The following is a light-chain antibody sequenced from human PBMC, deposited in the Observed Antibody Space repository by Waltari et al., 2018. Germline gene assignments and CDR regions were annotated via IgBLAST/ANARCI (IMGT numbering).Light chain of an antibody. CDR3: ATWDDRLTGVV. CDR1: TSTIGSNI. V-gene: IGLV1-44*01. CDR2: SNE. J-gene: IGLJ2*01. Sequence: QSVLTQPPSASGTPGQRVTTPCSGSTSTIGSNIVNWYQQVPGTAPKLLIYSNEQRPSGVPDRFSGSKSGTSASLAISGLQSEDEADYYCATWDDRLTGVVFGGGTKVTVL.